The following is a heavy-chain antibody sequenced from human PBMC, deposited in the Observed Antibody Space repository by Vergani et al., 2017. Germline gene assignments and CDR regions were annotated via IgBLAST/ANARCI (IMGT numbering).Heavy chain of an antibody. CDR1: GGSFSGYY. CDR3: ARGKGYSYGRKLRYYFDY. Sequence: QVQLQQWGAGLLKPSETLSLTCAVYGGSFSGYYWSWIRQPPGKGLEWIGEINHSGSTNYNPSLKSRVTISVDTSKNHFSLKLSSVTAAETAVYYCARGKGYSYGRKLRYYFDYWGQGTLVTVSS. D-gene: IGHD5-18*01. V-gene: IGHV4-34*01. CDR2: INHSGST. J-gene: IGHJ4*02.